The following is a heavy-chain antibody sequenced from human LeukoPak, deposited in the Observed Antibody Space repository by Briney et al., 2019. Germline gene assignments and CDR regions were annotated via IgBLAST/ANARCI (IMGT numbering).Heavy chain of an antibody. V-gene: IGHV3-7*03. CDR3: ARRYFDL. Sequence: GGSLRLSCAASGFTFSSYAMHWVRQAPGKGLEWVANIKQDGSEKYYVDSVKGRFTISRDNAKNSLYLQMNSLRAEDTAVYYCARRYFDLWGRGTLVTVSS. J-gene: IGHJ2*01. CDR2: IKQDGSEK. CDR1: GFTFSSYA.